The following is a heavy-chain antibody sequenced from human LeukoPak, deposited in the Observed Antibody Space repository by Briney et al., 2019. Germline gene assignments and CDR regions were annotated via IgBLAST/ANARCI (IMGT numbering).Heavy chain of an antibody. J-gene: IGHJ4*02. Sequence: ASETLSLTFAVSGYSISSGYYWGWIRQPPGKGLEWIGSIYHSGSPYYNPSLKSRVTISVDTSKNQFSLKLSSVTAADTAVYYCARQSLSSEPARLGELSFKYYFDYWGQGTLVTVSS. D-gene: IGHD3-16*02. CDR2: IYHSGSP. CDR3: ARQSLSSEPARLGELSFKYYFDY. V-gene: IGHV4-38-2*01. CDR1: GYSISSGYY.